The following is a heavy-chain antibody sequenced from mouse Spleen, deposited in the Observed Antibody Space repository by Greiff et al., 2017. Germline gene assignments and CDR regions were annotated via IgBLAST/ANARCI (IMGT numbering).Heavy chain of an antibody. V-gene: IGHV5-9-1*01. CDR3: ARDDGDY. CDR1: GFTFSSYA. Sequence: EVKLVESGGGLVKPGGSLKLSCAASGFTFSSYAMSWVRQTPEKRLEWVATISSGGSYTYYPDSVKGRFTISRDNAKNTLYLQMSSLRSEDTAMYYCARDDGDYWGQGTSVTVSS. CDR2: ISSGGSYT. J-gene: IGHJ4*01.